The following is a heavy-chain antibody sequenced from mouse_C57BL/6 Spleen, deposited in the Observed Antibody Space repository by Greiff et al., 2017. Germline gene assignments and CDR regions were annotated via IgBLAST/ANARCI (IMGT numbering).Heavy chain of an antibody. CDR3: ARPSLYYGSSYWYFDV. Sequence: QVQLKQPGAELVMPGASVKLSCKASGYTFTSYWMHWVKQRPGQGLEWIGEIDPSDSYTNYNQKFKGKSTLTVDKSSSTAYMQLSSLTSEDSAVYYCARPSLYYGSSYWYFDVWGTGTTVTVSS. CDR2: IDPSDSYT. CDR1: GYTFTSYW. D-gene: IGHD1-1*01. V-gene: IGHV1-69*01. J-gene: IGHJ1*03.